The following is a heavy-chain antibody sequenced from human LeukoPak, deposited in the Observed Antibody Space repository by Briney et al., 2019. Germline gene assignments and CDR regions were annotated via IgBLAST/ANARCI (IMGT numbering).Heavy chain of an antibody. CDR1: GYTFTDYY. CDR3: ARDNSRFQYYYDSSGYYYSFDI. J-gene: IGHJ3*02. V-gene: IGHV1-2*02. CDR2: INPNSGDT. Sequence: ASVKVSCKTSGYTFTDYYMHWVRQAPGQGLEWMGRINPNSGDTNYAQKFLGRVTMTRDTSISTAYMELSSLTSDDTAVYYCARDNSRFQYYYDSSGYYYSFDIWGQGTMVTVSS. D-gene: IGHD3-22*01.